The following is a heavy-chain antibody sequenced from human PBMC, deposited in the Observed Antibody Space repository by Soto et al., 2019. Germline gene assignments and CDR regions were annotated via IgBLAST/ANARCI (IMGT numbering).Heavy chain of an antibody. V-gene: IGHV4-39*01. Sequence: SETLSLTCTVSGGSISSYYWGWIRPPPGKGLEWIGSIYYSGSTYYNPSLKSRATISVDTSKNQFSLKLSSVTAADTAVYYCARQLLWFGELRDPNWFDPWGQGTLVTVSS. CDR2: IYYSGST. J-gene: IGHJ5*02. D-gene: IGHD3-10*01. CDR3: ARQLLWFGELRDPNWFDP. CDR1: GGSISSYY.